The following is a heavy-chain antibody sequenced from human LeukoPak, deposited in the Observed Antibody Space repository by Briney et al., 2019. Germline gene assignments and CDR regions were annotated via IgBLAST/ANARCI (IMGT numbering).Heavy chain of an antibody. CDR2: THYRSKWYN. J-gene: IGHJ3*01. D-gene: IGHD5-24*01. Sequence: SQTLSLTCAISGDNVSGNSTAYNWIRQSPSRGLEWLGRTHYRSKWYNDYALSVKSRITVNPDTSKNQLSLQLNSVTPEDTAVYYCARGGQGDGYSADEAFDFWGQGTMVTVSS. V-gene: IGHV6-1*01. CDR3: ARGGQGDGYSADEAFDF. CDR1: GDNVSGNSTA.